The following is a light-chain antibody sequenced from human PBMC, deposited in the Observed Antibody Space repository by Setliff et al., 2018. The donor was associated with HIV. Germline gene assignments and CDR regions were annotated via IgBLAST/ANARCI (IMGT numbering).Light chain of an antibody. V-gene: IGLV2-18*02. Sequence: QSVLTQSPSVSGSPGQSVTISCTGTRSDVGSYNRVSWYQQAPGTAPKLMIYEVSNRPSGVPDRFSGSKSGNTASLIISGLQAEDEADYYCSSYTSSSTLVFGGGT. CDR1: RSDVGSYNR. J-gene: IGLJ2*01. CDR3: SSYTSSSTLV. CDR2: EVS.